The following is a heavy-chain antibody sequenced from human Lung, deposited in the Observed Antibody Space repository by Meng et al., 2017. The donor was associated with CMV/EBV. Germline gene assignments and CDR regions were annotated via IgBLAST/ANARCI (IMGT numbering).Heavy chain of an antibody. J-gene: IGHJ4*02. CDR2: TYYRSKCYN. CDR1: VSGSSSA. V-gene: IGHV6-1*01. Sequence: VSGSSSARRWIQQSPTRGLELLGRTYYRSKCYNDYAASLKSRVTINPDTSKNHFSLLVNAVTPDDTALYYCTRENSWHDSFDLWGQGTLVTVSS. D-gene: IGHD6-13*01. CDR3: TRENSWHDSFDL.